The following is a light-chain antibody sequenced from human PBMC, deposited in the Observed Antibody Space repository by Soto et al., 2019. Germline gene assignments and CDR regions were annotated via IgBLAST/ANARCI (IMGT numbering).Light chain of an antibody. Sequence: DIQMTQSPSSLSASVGDSVTLTCRASQSISSNLNRYQQKPGKAPKVLIYGASTLHSGVPSRCSGSGSGTDLALTISTLQPEGFQTYDCPHNYSTPPTFGQGTKVEFK. J-gene: IGKJ1*01. CDR1: QSISSN. V-gene: IGKV1-39*01. CDR3: PHNYSTPPT. CDR2: GAS.